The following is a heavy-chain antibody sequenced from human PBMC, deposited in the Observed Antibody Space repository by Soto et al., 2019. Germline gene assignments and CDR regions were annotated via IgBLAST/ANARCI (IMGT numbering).Heavy chain of an antibody. D-gene: IGHD1-26*01. J-gene: IGHJ6*02. CDR3: ARDQQTVGATTPLDYYYGMDV. Sequence: KQSQTLSLTCAISGDSVSSNSAAWNWIRQSPSRGLEWLGRTYYRSKWYNDYAVSVKSRITINPDTSKNQFSLQLNSVTPEDTAVYYCARDQQTVGATTPLDYYYGMDVWGQGTTVTVSS. CDR1: GDSVSSNSAA. V-gene: IGHV6-1*01. CDR2: TYYRSKWYN.